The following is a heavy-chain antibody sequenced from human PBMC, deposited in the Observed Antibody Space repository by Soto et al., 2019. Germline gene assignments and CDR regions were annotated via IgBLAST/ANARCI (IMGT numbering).Heavy chain of an antibody. Sequence: ASVKVSCKASGYTFTGYYMHWVRQAPGQGLEWMEWINPNSGGTNYAQKFQGWVTMTRDTSISTAYMELSRLRSDDTAVYYCARGAGYCSGGSCYDYYYYMDVWGKGTTVTVSS. J-gene: IGHJ6*03. D-gene: IGHD2-15*01. CDR2: INPNSGGT. CDR3: ARGAGYCSGGSCYDYYYYMDV. CDR1: GYTFTGYY. V-gene: IGHV1-2*04.